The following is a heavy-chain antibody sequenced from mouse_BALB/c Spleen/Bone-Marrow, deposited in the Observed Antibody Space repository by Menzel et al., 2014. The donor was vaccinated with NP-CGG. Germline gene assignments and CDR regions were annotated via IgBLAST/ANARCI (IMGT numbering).Heavy chain of an antibody. D-gene: IGHD2-1*01. Sequence: EVQRVESGGGLVQPGGSLKLSCAASGFTFSNYGMSWARQTPDKRLELVATINSNGGSTYYPDSVKGRFTISRDTAKNTLYLQMSSLKSEETAMYYCVRGNYGNYVDYFDFWGRGTTLTVSS. V-gene: IGHV5-6-3*01. CDR3: VRGNYGNYVDYFDF. CDR2: INSNGGST. J-gene: IGHJ2*01. CDR1: GFTFSNYG.